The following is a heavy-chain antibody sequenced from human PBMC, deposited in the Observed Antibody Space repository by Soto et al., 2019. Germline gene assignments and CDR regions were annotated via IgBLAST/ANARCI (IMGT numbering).Heavy chain of an antibody. V-gene: IGHV1-69*01. J-gene: IGHJ6*02. D-gene: IGHD2-2*01. CDR1: GGTFSSYA. CDR2: IIPIFGTA. Sequence: QVQLVQSGAEVKKPGSSVKVSCKASGGTFSSYAISWVRQAPGQGLEWMGGIIPIFGTANYAQKFQGRVTITADESTSTAYTELSSLRSEDTAVYYCARHCSSTSCSPYYYYYGMDVWGQGTTVTVSS. CDR3: ARHCSSTSCSPYYYYYGMDV.